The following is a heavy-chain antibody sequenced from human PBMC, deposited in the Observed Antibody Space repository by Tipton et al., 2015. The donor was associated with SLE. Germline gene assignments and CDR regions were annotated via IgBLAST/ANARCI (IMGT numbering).Heavy chain of an antibody. CDR2: LYAGGST. CDR3: AGGFRDAFDI. J-gene: IGHJ3*02. CDR1: GVSISTSRYY. V-gene: IGHV4-39*02. Sequence: TLSLTCSVSGVSISTSRYYWGWIRQSPGQGLGWVGSLYAGGSTYFHPSLKSRASISADASKNHFSLKLNSVTAADTAMYYCAGGFRDAFDIWGQGTMVTVSS.